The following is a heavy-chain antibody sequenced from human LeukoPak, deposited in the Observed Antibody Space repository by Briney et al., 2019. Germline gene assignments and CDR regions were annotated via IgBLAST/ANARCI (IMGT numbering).Heavy chain of an antibody. Sequence: ASVKVSCKASGYTFTGYYMQWVRQAPGQGLEWMGWINPNSGGTNYAQKFQGRVTMTRDTSISTAYMELSRLRSDDTAVYYCARDLYYGSGSYYNRYNWFDPGGQGTLVTVSS. D-gene: IGHD3-10*01. CDR3: ARDLYYGSGSYYNRYNWFDP. CDR2: INPNSGGT. CDR1: GYTFTGYY. J-gene: IGHJ5*02. V-gene: IGHV1-2*02.